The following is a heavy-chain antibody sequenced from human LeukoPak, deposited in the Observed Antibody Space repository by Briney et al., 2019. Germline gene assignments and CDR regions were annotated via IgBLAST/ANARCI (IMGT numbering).Heavy chain of an antibody. CDR2: VSGSGGST. J-gene: IGHJ4*02. Sequence: GGSLRLSCAASGFTFSSYAMTWVRQAPGKGLEWVSTVSGSGGSTYYADSVKGRFTISRDNSKNTLYLQMNSLRAEDTAVYYCARRAGGYSHPYDYWGQGTLVTVSS. CDR3: ARRAGGYSHPYDY. D-gene: IGHD4-23*01. V-gene: IGHV3-23*01. CDR1: GFTFSSYA.